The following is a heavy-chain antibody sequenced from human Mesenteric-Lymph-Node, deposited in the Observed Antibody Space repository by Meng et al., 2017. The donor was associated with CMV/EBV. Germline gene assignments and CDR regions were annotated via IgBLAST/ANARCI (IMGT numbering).Heavy chain of an antibody. D-gene: IGHD4-23*01. CDR1: GDSISNYY. Sequence: SETLSLTCTLSGDSISNYYWSWIRQPPGKGLQWIGYVHYSGTTNYNPSLKSRVTISADTSKSQFSLKLTSVTAADTAVYYCALDYGGNRHFDYWGQGTLVTVSS. V-gene: IGHV4-59*01. CDR3: ALDYGGNRHFDY. CDR2: VHYSGTT. J-gene: IGHJ4*02.